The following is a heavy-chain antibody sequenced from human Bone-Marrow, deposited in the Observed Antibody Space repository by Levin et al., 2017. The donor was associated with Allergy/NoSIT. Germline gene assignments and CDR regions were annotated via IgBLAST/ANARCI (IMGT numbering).Heavy chain of an antibody. Sequence: GESLKISCVVSGVTSNNYTVTWVRQPPGKGLEWVSSISSSSAYIHYADSVKGRFTVSRDNAEKSLYLQMNSLRAEDTAIYYCASRIKAPGGLDVWGQGTAVTVSS. J-gene: IGHJ6*02. CDR3: ASRIKAPGGLDV. D-gene: IGHD3-10*01. V-gene: IGHV3-21*01. CDR1: GVTSNNYT. CDR2: ISSSSAYI.